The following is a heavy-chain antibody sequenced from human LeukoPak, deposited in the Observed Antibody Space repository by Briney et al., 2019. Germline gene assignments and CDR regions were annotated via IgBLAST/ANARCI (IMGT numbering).Heavy chain of an antibody. CDR1: GGSISSGGYS. D-gene: IGHD3-22*01. J-gene: IGHJ4*02. CDR3: ASFPAYYYDSSGYK. Sequence: SETLSLTCAVSGGSISSGGYSWSWIRQPPGKGLEWIGYIYHSGSTYYNPSLKSRVTISVDRPKNQFSLKLSSVTAADTAVYYCASFPAYYYDSSGYKWGQGTLVTVSS. V-gene: IGHV4-30-2*01. CDR2: IYHSGST.